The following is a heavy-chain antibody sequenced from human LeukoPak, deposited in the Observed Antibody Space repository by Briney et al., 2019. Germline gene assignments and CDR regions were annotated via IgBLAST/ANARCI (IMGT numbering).Heavy chain of an antibody. D-gene: IGHD3-10*01. J-gene: IGHJ4*02. CDR2: ISGCGGST. Sequence: GGSLRLSCAASGFTFSSYAMSWVRQAPGKGLEWVSAISGCGGSTYYADSVKGRFTISRDNSKNTLYLQMNSLRAEDTAVYYCAKELRYYGSGSYYNGLDYWGQGTLVTVSS. CDR3: AKELRYYGSGSYYNGLDY. CDR1: GFTFSSYA. V-gene: IGHV3-23*01.